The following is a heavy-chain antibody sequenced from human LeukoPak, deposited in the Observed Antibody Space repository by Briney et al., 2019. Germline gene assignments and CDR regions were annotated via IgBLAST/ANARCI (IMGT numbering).Heavy chain of an antibody. J-gene: IGHJ2*01. CDR2: ISQNGDS. Sequence: PSETLSLTCGVYGGSLSFYYWSWIRESPGKGLEWIAEISQNGDSNYNPSLKSRVTISLDPSKNQLSLKLNSVTAADTAVYYCARQRWLQHLTRGFDLWGRGTLVTVSS. CDR3: ARQRWLQHLTRGFDL. D-gene: IGHD5-24*01. V-gene: IGHV4-34*01. CDR1: GGSLSFYY.